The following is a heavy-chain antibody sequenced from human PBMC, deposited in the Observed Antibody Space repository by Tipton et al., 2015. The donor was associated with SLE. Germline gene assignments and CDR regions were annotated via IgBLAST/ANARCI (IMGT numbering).Heavy chain of an antibody. CDR1: GGTFSSYA. J-gene: IGHJ6*02. V-gene: IGHV3-30*04. CDR3: ARDFGLTLYGMDV. CDR2: ISYDGSNK. Sequence: SGAEVKKPGSSVKVSCKASGGTFSSYAMHWVRQAPGKGLEWVAVISYDGSNKYYADSVKGRFTISRDNSKNTLYLQMNSLRAEDTAVYYCARDFGLTLYGMDVWGQGTTVTVSS. D-gene: IGHD1-14*01.